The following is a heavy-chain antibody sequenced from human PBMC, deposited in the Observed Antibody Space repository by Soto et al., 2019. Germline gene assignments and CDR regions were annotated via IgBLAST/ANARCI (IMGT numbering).Heavy chain of an antibody. J-gene: IGHJ6*02. D-gene: IGHD1-1*01. CDR3: ARVTPGKKLYDFSALDV. CDR2: ISYEGSNT. CDR1: GFTFGTYA. V-gene: IGHV3-30-3*01. Sequence: QVRLVESGGGVVQPGRSLRLSCVASGFTFGTYAIHWVRQAPGKGLQWVALISYEGSNTSYADSVKGRFTISRDNSENPLYLEMNTLRPEDTAVYYCARVTPGKKLYDFSALDVWGQGTSVIVAS.